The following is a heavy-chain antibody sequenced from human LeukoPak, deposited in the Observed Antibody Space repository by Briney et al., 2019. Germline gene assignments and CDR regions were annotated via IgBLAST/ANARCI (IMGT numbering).Heavy chain of an antibody. V-gene: IGHV4-4*09. Sequence: SETLSLTCTVSRGSISGSIRSYYWSWLRQPPGKGLEWIGYISSSGSVNDNPSLRIRVTISVDTSKNQFFLNLSSVSAADTAVYYCARIPLGYSGAYYFDYWGQGTLVTVS. D-gene: IGHD5-12*01. CDR2: ISSSGSV. CDR3: ARIPLGYSGAYYFDY. CDR1: RGSISGSIRSYY. J-gene: IGHJ4*02.